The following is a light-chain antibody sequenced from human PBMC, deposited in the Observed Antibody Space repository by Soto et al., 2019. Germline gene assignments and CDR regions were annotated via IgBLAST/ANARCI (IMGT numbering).Light chain of an antibody. CDR3: QRYGTSPWT. Sequence: EIVLTQSTATLSSFPGDRVTLSCRASQYINTRLAWYQHRPGQAPRLVVYGASSRATGVPDRFSGSGSGTDFTLTIRRLEPEDFGVYYCQRYGTSPWTFGQGTKVDIK. V-gene: IGKV3-20*01. J-gene: IGKJ1*01. CDR2: GAS. CDR1: QYINTR.